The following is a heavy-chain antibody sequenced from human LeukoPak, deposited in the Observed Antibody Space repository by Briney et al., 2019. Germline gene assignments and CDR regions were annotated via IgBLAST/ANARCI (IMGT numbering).Heavy chain of an antibody. CDR1: GFTFSSYA. CDR2: ISYDGSNK. Sequence: GGSLRLSCAASGFTFSSYAMHWVRQAPGKGLEWVAVISYDGSNKYYADSVKGRFTISRDNSKNTLYLQMNSLRAEDTAVYYCAKEVYDSSGYYYYGFDYWGQGTLVTVSS. J-gene: IGHJ4*02. CDR3: AKEVYDSSGYYYYGFDY. V-gene: IGHV3-30-3*01. D-gene: IGHD3-22*01.